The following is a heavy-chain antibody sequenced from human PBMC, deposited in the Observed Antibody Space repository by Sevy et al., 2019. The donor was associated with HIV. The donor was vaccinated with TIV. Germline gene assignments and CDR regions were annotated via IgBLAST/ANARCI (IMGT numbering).Heavy chain of an antibody. Sequence: GGSLRLSCAASVFTFSSYAMSWVRQAPGKGLEWVSAISGSGGSTYYADSVKGRFTISRDNSKNTLYLQMNSLRAEDTAVYYCAKDPYYYDSSGYADYWGQGTLVTVSS. CDR1: VFTFSSYA. J-gene: IGHJ4*02. D-gene: IGHD3-22*01. CDR2: ISGSGGST. CDR3: AKDPYYYDSSGYADY. V-gene: IGHV3-23*01.